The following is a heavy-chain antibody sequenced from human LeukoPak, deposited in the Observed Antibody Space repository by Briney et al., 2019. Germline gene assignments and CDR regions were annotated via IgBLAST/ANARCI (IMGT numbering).Heavy chain of an antibody. CDR3: ARGSLDILTGYAEVALQYYFDY. Sequence: GRSLRLSCAASGFILSSYGMHWVRQGPGKGLEWVANIKQDGSEKYYVDSVKGRFTISRDNAKNSLYLQMNSLRAEDTAVYYCARGSLDILTGYAEVALQYYFDYWGQGTLVTVSS. CDR1: GFILSSYG. V-gene: IGHV3-7*01. D-gene: IGHD3-9*01. J-gene: IGHJ4*02. CDR2: IKQDGSEK.